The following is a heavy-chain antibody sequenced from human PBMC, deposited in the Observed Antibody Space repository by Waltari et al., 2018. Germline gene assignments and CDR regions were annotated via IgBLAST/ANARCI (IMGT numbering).Heavy chain of an antibody. V-gene: IGHV3-9*01. CDR1: GFTVTDRA. CDR3: GKDVSPGGMDV. J-gene: IGHJ6*02. Sequence: EVQLVESGGGLVQPGGSLRLSCAASGFTVTDRALHWVRQAPGKGLEWVSGIYWNSDRIDYADSVKGRFTITRDNAKNSLYLQMNSLRAEDTALYYCGKDVSPGGMDVWGQGTTVTVSS. CDR2: IYWNSDRI.